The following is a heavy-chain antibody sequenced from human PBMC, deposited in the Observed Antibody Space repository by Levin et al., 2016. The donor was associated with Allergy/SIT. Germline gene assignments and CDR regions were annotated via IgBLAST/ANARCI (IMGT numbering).Heavy chain of an antibody. CDR3: ARGMVHAMGFDNWFDP. CDR2: IYYSGST. Sequence: RQAPGKGLEWIGYIYYSGSTYYNPSLKSRVTISVDTSKNQFSLKLSSVTAADTAVYYCARGMVHAMGFDNWFDPWGQGTLVTVSS. J-gene: IGHJ5*02. D-gene: IGHD2-8*01. V-gene: IGHV4-31*02.